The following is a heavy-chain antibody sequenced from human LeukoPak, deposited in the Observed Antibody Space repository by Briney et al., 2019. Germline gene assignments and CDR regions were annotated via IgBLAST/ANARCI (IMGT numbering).Heavy chain of an antibody. D-gene: IGHD7-27*01. CDR2: ISPSGGGT. J-gene: IGHJ4*02. CDR3: ARDLAWGAFDH. CDR1: VFSFRTYG. Sequence: GGPLSLSCATTVFSFRTYGMNWVRQAAGKGLEWVSGISPSGGGTYYADSVKGRFTIFRDDSKNTLSLQMNSLRVEDTAIYYCARDLAWGAFDHWGQGTLVTVSS. V-gene: IGHV3-23*01.